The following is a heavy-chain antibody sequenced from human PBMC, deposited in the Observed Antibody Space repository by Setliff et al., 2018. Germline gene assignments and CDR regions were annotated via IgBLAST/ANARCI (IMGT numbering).Heavy chain of an antibody. Sequence: GGSLRLSCAASGFTFSRYWMSWVRQAPGKGLEWVSCISGSSSYIYYADSVKGRFTISRDNAKNSLYLQMNSLRAEDTAVYYCARDGGEYWGQGTLVTVSS. CDR3: ARDGGEY. D-gene: IGHD3-16*01. J-gene: IGHJ4*02. V-gene: IGHV3-21*01. CDR1: GFTFSRYW. CDR2: ISGSSSYI.